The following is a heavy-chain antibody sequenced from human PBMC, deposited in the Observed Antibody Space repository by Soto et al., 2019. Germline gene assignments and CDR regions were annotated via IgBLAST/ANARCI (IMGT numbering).Heavy chain of an antibody. CDR2: INPNSGGT. CDR1: GYTFTGYY. J-gene: IGHJ6*03. V-gene: IGHV1-2*04. CDR3: ARGSSTITGSAGYYYYMDV. D-gene: IGHD5-12*01. Sequence: QVQLVQSGAEVKKPGASVKVSCKASGYTFTGYYMHWVRQAPGQGLEWMGWINPNSGGTNYAQKLQGWVTMTRDTSISTAYMELSRLRSDDTAVYYCARGSSTITGSAGYYYYMDVWGKGTTVTVSS.